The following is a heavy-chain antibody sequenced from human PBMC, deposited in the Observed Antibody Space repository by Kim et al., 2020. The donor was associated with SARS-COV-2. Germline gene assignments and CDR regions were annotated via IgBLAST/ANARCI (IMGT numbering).Heavy chain of an antibody. D-gene: IGHD3-9*01. Sequence: SVKVSCKASGGTFSSYAISWVRQAPGQGLEWMGGIIPIFGTANYAQKFQGRVTITADESTSTAYMELSSLRSEDTAVYYCARAGQNYDILTGRLDYWGQGTLVTVSS. CDR2: IIPIFGTA. V-gene: IGHV1-69*13. CDR1: GGTFSSYA. J-gene: IGHJ4*02. CDR3: ARAGQNYDILTGRLDY.